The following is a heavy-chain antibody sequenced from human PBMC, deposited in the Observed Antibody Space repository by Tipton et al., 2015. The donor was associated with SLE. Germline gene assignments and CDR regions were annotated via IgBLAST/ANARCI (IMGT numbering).Heavy chain of an antibody. V-gene: IGHV4-39*07. CDR1: GGSITSRSYY. CDR2: IYYSGSI. CDR3: AGAWQGYCSGGTCYVLDY. J-gene: IGHJ4*02. Sequence: LSLTCTVSGGSITSRSYYWGWIRQPPGKGLEWVGSIYYSGSIYYNPSLKSRVTISVDTSKNQFSLKLRSVTAADTAVYYCAGAWQGYCSGGTCYVLDYWGQGTRITVSS. D-gene: IGHD2-15*01.